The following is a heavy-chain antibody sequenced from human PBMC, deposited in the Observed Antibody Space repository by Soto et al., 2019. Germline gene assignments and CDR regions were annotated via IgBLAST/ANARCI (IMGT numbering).Heavy chain of an antibody. CDR1: GGSINSYY. CDR2: IYYSGNT. J-gene: IGHJ2*01. V-gene: IGHV4-59*08. D-gene: IGHD3-16*02. CDR3: ARHRGGVIVSNYWYFDL. Sequence: QVQLQESGPGLVKPSETLSLTCTVSGGSINSYYWSWIRQPPGKGLEWLGYIYYSGNTNYNPSLKSRFTISVDTSKNQFSLKLSSVTAADTAVYYCARHRGGVIVSNYWYFDLWGRGTLVTVSS.